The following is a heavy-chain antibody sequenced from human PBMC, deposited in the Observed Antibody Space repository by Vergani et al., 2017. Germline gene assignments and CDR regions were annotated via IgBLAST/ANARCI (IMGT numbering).Heavy chain of an antibody. Sequence: QLQLQESGPGLVKPSETLSLTCTVSGGSIRSSSYYWGWIRQPPGKGLEWVGSIYYSGRTYYNPSLKSRVTISVDTSKNQFSLKLSSVTAADTAVYYCARVTVVPAAIHAFDIWGQGTMVTVSS. D-gene: IGHD2-2*01. J-gene: IGHJ3*02. V-gene: IGHV4-39*07. CDR2: IYYSGRT. CDR1: GGSIRSSSYY. CDR3: ARVTVVPAAIHAFDI.